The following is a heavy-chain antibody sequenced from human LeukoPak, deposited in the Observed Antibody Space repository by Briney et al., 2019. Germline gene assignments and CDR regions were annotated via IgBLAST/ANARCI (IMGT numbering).Heavy chain of an antibody. V-gene: IGHV1-18*01. D-gene: IGHD2-15*01. CDR1: GYTFSSYS. J-gene: IGHJ4*02. CDR3: ARASCCSDGSCYSDY. Sequence: GASVKVPCKASGYTFSSYSISWVRQAPGQGLEWMGWISAYNGNTIYAQKVKGRVTMTTDASASTAYMELRSLKSDDTAVYYCARASCCSDGSCYSDYWGQGTLVTVSS. CDR2: ISAYNGNT.